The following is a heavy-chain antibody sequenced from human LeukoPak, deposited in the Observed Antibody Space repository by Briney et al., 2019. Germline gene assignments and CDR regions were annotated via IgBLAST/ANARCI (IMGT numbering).Heavy chain of an antibody. J-gene: IGHJ5*02. V-gene: IGHV4-59*01. D-gene: IGHD4-23*01. CDR2: IYYSGST. CDR1: GGSISSYY. CDR3: ARDRYGGLNWFDP. Sequence: SETLSLTCTVSGGSISSYYWNWIRQPPGKGLEWIGYIYYSGSTNYNPSLKSRVTISVDTSKNQFSLKLSSVTAADTAAYYCARDRYGGLNWFDPWGQGTLVTVSS.